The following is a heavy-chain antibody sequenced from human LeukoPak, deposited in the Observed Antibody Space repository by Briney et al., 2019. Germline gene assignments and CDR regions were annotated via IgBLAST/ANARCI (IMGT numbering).Heavy chain of an antibody. V-gene: IGHV4-4*02. Sequence: PSGTLSLTCAVSGGSISSSNWWSWVRQPPGKGLEWIGEIYHSGSTNYNPSLKSRVTISVDTSKNQFSLKLSSVTAADTAVYYCARGLGSSSGWRTLKHYWYFDLWGRGTLVTVSS. CDR1: GGSISSSNW. D-gene: IGHD6-19*01. CDR2: IYHSGST. J-gene: IGHJ2*01. CDR3: ARGLGSSSGWRTLKHYWYFDL.